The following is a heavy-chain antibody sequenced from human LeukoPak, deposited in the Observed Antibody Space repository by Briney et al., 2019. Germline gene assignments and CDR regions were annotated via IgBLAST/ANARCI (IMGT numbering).Heavy chain of an antibody. J-gene: IGHJ6*02. CDR1: GYTLTELS. D-gene: IGHD3-10*01. CDR3: ARDRSMVREGNYYYYGMDV. CDR2: FDPEDGET. Sequence: ASVKVSCKVSGYTLTELSMHWVRQAPGKGLEWMGGFDPEDGETIYAQKFQGRVTMTEDTSTDTAYMELSSLRSEDTAVYYCARDRSMVREGNYYYYGMDVWGQGTTVTVSS. V-gene: IGHV1-24*01.